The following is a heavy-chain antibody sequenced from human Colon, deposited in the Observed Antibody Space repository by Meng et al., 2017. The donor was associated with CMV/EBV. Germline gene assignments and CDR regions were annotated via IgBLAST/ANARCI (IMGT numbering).Heavy chain of an antibody. J-gene: IGHJ5*02. CDR2: INPADGGP. V-gene: IGHV1-46*01. CDR1: FTSYH. CDR3: AREYCTTYRCSYNPHWYDP. Sequence: FTSYHVYWLRQAPGQGLEWVGMINPADGGPTYAQRFQGRVTMTSDTSTSTVYVVLRSLRSDDTALYFCAREYCTTYRCSYNPHWYDPWGQGTLVTVSS. D-gene: IGHD2-8*01.